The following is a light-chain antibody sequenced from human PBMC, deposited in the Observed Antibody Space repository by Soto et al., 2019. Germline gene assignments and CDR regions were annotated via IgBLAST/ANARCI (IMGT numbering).Light chain of an antibody. J-gene: IGKJ2*01. V-gene: IGKV3-20*01. Sequence: EIVLTQSPGTLSLSPGERATLSCRASQRLSSSYLAWYQQKPGQAPRLLIYGASSRATGIPDRFSGSGSGTDFTLTISRLESEDFAVYFCQRYGSSPPFTFGQGTKVEI. CDR3: QRYGSSPPFT. CDR1: QRLSSSY. CDR2: GAS.